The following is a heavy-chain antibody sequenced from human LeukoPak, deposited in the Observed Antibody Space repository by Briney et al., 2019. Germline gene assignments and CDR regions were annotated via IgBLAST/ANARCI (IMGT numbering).Heavy chain of an antibody. Sequence: PGGSLRLSCAASGFTFSEYYMSWIRQAPGKGLEWVSYISSSGSTIYYADRVQARFPVSRNNAKNSLYLQMNSLRAEDTAVYYCARNGMATIHFDYWGQGTLVTVSS. CDR3: ARNGMATIHFDY. V-gene: IGHV3-11*04. D-gene: IGHD5-24*01. CDR2: ISSSGSTI. CDR1: GFTFSEYY. J-gene: IGHJ4*02.